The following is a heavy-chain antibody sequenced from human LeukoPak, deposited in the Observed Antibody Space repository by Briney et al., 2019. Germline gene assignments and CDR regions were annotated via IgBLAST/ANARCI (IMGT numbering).Heavy chain of an antibody. CDR1: GFTFSSYG. CDR2: IWYDGSNK. Sequence: PGRSLRLSCAASGFTFSSYGMHWVRQAPGKGLEWVAVIWYDGSNKYYADSVKGRFTISRDNSKNTLYLQMNSLRAEDTAVYYCARDFDRYCSSTSCSYFDYWGQGTLVTVSS. D-gene: IGHD2-2*01. CDR3: ARDFDRYCSSTSCSYFDY. V-gene: IGHV3-33*01. J-gene: IGHJ4*02.